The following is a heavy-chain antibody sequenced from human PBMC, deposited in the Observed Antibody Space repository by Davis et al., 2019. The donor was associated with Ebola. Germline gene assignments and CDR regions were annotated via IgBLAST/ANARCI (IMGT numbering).Heavy chain of an antibody. J-gene: IGHJ6*04. CDR2: ISSSSSYI. CDR3: ASPSGGSGSYYYGMDV. V-gene: IGHV3-21*01. CDR1: GFTFSSYG. Sequence: GESLKISCAASGFTFSSYGMHWVRQAPGKGLEWVSSISSSSSYIYYADSVKGRFTISRDNAKNSLYLQMNSLRAEDTAVYYCASPSGGSGSYYYGMDVWGKGTTVTVSS. D-gene: IGHD3-10*01.